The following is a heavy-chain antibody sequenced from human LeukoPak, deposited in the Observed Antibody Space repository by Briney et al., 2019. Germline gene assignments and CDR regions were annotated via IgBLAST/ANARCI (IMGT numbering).Heavy chain of an antibody. CDR1: GGSFSGYY. Sequence: TSETLSLTCAVYGGSFSGYYWSWIRQAPGKGLEWIGEINHNGDTNYNPSLESRVTISVDTSKNQFSLKLRSVTAADPALYYCAGGSRDGYYRRPGGGLCAFDIWGQGTMVTVSS. CDR3: AGGSRDGYYRRPGGGLCAFDI. D-gene: IGHD5-24*01. V-gene: IGHV4-34*01. J-gene: IGHJ3*02. CDR2: INHNGDT.